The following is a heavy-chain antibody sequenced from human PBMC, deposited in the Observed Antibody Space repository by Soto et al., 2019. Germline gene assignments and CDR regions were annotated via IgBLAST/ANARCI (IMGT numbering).Heavy chain of an antibody. J-gene: IGHJ5*02. CDR3: ARVIAVAGIGGGNWFDP. Sequence: QVQLQESGPGLVKPSETLSLTYTVSGGSISSYYWSWIRQPPGKGLEWIGYIYYSGSTNYNPSLKSRVTISVDTSKNQFSLKLSSVTAADTAVYYCARVIAVAGIGGGNWFDPWGQGTLVTVSS. CDR1: GGSISSYY. CDR2: IYYSGST. V-gene: IGHV4-59*01. D-gene: IGHD6-19*01.